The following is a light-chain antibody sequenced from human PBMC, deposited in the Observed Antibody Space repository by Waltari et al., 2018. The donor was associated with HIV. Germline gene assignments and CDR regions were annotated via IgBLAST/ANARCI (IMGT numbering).Light chain of an antibody. CDR2: EVT. CDR3: SSYTTTSTVV. J-gene: IGLJ2*01. V-gene: IGLV2-14*01. Sequence: QSALTQPASVSGSPGQSITISCIGTNSDVGGYNYVSWYQQHPGKAPKLLIDEVTNRPSGISKRFPGAKSGNTASLTISGLQAEDEADYYCSSYTTTSTVVFGGGTKLTVL. CDR1: NSDVGGYNY.